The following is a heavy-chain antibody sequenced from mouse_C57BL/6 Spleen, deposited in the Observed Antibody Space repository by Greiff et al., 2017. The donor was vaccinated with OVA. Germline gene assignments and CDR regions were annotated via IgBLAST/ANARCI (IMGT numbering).Heavy chain of an antibody. CDR2: IHPNSGST. CDR3: ARSVMRTPVAY. CDR1: GYTFTSYW. Sequence: QVQLQQPGAELVKPGASVKLSCKASGYTFTSYWMHWVKQRPGQGLEWIGMIHPNSGSTNYNEKFKSKATLTVDKSSSTAYMQLSSLTSEDSGVYYCARSVMRTPVAYWGKGTLVTVSA. J-gene: IGHJ3*01. D-gene: IGHD2-3*01. V-gene: IGHV1-64*01.